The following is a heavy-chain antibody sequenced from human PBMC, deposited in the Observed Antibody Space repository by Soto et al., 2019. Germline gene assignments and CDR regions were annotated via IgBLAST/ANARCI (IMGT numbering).Heavy chain of an antibody. CDR2: ISGSGGNT. J-gene: IGHJ6*02. CDR3: AKGRAPSGWYPPYYYGMDV. V-gene: IGHV3-23*01. CDR1: GFTFSSYA. Sequence: PGGSLRLSCAASGFTFSSYAMSWVRQAPGKGLECVSTISGSGGNTYYADSVRGRFTISRDNSKNTLYLHINSLRAEDTAVYYCAKGRAPSGWYPPYYYGMDVWGQGTTVTVSS. D-gene: IGHD6-19*01.